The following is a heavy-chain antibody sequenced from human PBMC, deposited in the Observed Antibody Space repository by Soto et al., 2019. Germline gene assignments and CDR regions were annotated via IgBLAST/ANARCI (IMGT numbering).Heavy chain of an antibody. Sequence: QVQLVQSGAEVKKPGASVKVSCKASGYTFTSYGISWVRQAPGQGLEWMGWISAYNGNTNYAQKLQGRVTMTTDTSTSTAYMELRSLRYDDTAVYYCAREMITFGGVIVNDAFDIWCQETMVTVSS. CDR3: AREMITFGGVIVNDAFDI. J-gene: IGHJ3*02. CDR1: GYTFTSYG. V-gene: IGHV1-18*01. CDR2: ISAYNGNT. D-gene: IGHD3-16*02.